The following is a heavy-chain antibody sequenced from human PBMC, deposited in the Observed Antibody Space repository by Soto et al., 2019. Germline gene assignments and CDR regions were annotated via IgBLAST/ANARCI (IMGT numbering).Heavy chain of an antibody. CDR3: AKRRFGSGSYYNLASYYYYGMDV. J-gene: IGHJ6*02. CDR2: ISYDGSNK. CDR1: GFTFSSYG. D-gene: IGHD3-10*01. V-gene: IGHV3-30*18. Sequence: QVQLVESGGGVVQPGRSLRLSCAASGFTFSSYGMHWVRQAPGKGLEWVAVISYDGSNKYYADSGKGRFTISRDNSKNTLYLQMNSLRAEDKAVYYCAKRRFGSGSYYNLASYYYYGMDVWGQGTTVTVSS.